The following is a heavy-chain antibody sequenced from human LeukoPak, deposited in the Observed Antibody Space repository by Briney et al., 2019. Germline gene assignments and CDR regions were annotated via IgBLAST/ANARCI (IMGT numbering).Heavy chain of an antibody. Sequence: SGGSLRLSCAASGFTFSSYAMSWVRQAPGKGLEWVSVISAIGGSTYYSDSVKGRFTISRDKSSNTLYLQMSSLGADDTAVYYCAKGGRICSASTCRIDYWGQGTLVIVSS. V-gene: IGHV3-23*01. CDR3: AKGGRICSASTCRIDY. CDR2: ISAIGGST. CDR1: GFTFSSYA. D-gene: IGHD6-19*01. J-gene: IGHJ4*02.